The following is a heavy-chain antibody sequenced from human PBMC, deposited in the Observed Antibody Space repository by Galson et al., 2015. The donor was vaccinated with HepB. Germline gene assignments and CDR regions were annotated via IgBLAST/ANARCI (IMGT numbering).Heavy chain of an antibody. CDR1: GFTFSSYG. J-gene: IGHJ4*02. V-gene: IGHV3-30*18. CDR2: ISYDGSNK. CDR3: ANPTAMAPFDY. Sequence: SLRLSCAASGFTFSSYGMHWVRQAPGKGLEWVAVISYDGSNKYYADSVKGRFTISRDNSKNTLYLQMNSLRAEDTAVYYCANPTAMAPFDYWGQGTLVTVSS. D-gene: IGHD5-18*01.